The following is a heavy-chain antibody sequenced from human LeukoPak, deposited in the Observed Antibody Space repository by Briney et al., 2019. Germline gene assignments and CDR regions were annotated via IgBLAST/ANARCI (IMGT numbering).Heavy chain of an antibody. J-gene: IGHJ6*04. CDR1: GGTFSSYA. CDR3: ARGLYYYGSGSYYYYYGMDV. V-gene: IGHV1-69*13. CDR2: IIPIFGTA. Sequence: SVKVSCKASGGTFSSYAISWVRQAPGQGLEWRGGIIPIFGTANYAQKFQGRVTITADESTSTAYMELSSLRSEETAVYYCARGLYYYGSGSYYYYYGMDVWGKGTTVTVSS. D-gene: IGHD3-10*01.